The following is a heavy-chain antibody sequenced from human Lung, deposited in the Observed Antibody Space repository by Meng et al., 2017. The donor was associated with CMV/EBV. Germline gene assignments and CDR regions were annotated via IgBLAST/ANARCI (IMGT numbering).Heavy chain of an antibody. CDR2: IYYSGST. Sequence: SETLSLXCTVSGGSISSSSYYWGWIRQPPGKGLEWIGSIYYSGSTYYHPSLKSRVTISVDTSKNQFSLKLSSVTAADTAVYYCARQGSVYYYDSSGQSPDYWXQGAXVHGAS. D-gene: IGHD3-22*01. CDR3: ARQGSVYYYDSSGQSPDY. CDR1: GGSISSSSYY. J-gene: IGHJ4*02. V-gene: IGHV4-39*01.